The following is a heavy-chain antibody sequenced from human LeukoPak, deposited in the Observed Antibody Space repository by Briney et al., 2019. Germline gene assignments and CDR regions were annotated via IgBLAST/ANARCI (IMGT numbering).Heavy chain of an antibody. J-gene: IGHJ4*02. CDR3: VRDDYLGY. CDR1: GFTFSNYW. CDR2: IKEDGSEK. Sequence: PGGSLRLSCASSGFTFSNYWMSWVRQAPGKGLEWVANIKEDGSEKDYVDSVKGRFTISRDNAKNSVYLQMNSLRVEDTAVYYCVRDDYLGYWGQGRLVTVSS. D-gene: IGHD3-16*01. V-gene: IGHV3-7*05.